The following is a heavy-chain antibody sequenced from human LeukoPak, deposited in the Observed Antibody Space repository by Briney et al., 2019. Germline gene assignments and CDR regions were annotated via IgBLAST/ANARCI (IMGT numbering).Heavy chain of an antibody. CDR2: INPNSGGT. CDR3: AGRIAAAGMYYFDY. J-gene: IGHJ4*02. CDR1: GYTFTGYY. Sequence: ASVKVSRKASGYTFTGYYMHWVRQAPGQGLEWMGWINPNSGGTNYAQKFQGRVTMTRDTSISTAYMELSRLRSDDTAVYYCAGRIAAAGMYYFDYWGQGTLVTVSS. D-gene: IGHD6-13*01. V-gene: IGHV1-2*02.